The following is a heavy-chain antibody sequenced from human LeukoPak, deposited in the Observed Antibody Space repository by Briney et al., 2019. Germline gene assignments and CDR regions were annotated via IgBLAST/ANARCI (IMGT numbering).Heavy chain of an antibody. CDR3: ASLKVRGFYDYGMDV. V-gene: IGHV4-34*01. D-gene: IGHD3-10*01. Sequence: SETLSLTCAVYGGSFCGYYWSWIRQPPGKGLEWIGEINHSGSTNYNPSLKRRVTISVDTSKNQFSLKLSSVTAADTAVYYCASLKVRGFYDYGMDVWGQGTTVTVSS. CDR1: GGSFCGYY. J-gene: IGHJ6*02. CDR2: INHSGST.